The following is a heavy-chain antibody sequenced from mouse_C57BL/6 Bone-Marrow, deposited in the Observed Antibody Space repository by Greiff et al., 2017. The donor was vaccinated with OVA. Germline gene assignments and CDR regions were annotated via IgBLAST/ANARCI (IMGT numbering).Heavy chain of an antibody. CDR1: GFTFSSYA. CDR2: ISDGGSYT. Sequence: EVNLVESGGGLVKPGGSLKLSCAASGFTFSSYAMSWVRQTPEKRLEWVATISDGGSYTYYPDNVKGRFTISRDNAKNNLYLQMSHLKSEDTAMYYCARVAQTANYFDYWGQGTTLTVSS. CDR3: ARVAQTANYFDY. J-gene: IGHJ2*01. V-gene: IGHV5-4*03. D-gene: IGHD6-1*02.